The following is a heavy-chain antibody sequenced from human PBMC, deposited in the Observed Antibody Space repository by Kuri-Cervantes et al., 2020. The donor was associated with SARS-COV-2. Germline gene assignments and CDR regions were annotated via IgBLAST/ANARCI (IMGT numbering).Heavy chain of an antibody. V-gene: IGHV4-30-4*08. D-gene: IGHD2-2*01. CDR3: ARVPAVILDWYFDL. Sequence: SWVRQAPGKGLEWIGYIYYSGSTYYNPSLKSRVTISVDTSKNQFSLKLSSVTAADTAVYYCARVPAVILDWYFDLWGRGTLVTVSS. J-gene: IGHJ2*01. CDR2: IYYSGST.